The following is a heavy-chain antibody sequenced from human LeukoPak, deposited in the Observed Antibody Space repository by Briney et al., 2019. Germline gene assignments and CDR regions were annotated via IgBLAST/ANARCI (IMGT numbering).Heavy chain of an antibody. V-gene: IGHV3-7*05. D-gene: IGHD7-27*01. CDR1: GFIFSSHW. CDR3: ARDPWGEGGY. Sequence: GGSLRLSCAASGFIFSSHWMTWVRQAPGKGLEWVANIKQDGGEKYYVDSVKGRFTISRDNAKNSSYLQMNSLRAEDTAVYYCARDPWGEGGYWGQGTQVTVSS. CDR2: IKQDGGEK. J-gene: IGHJ4*02.